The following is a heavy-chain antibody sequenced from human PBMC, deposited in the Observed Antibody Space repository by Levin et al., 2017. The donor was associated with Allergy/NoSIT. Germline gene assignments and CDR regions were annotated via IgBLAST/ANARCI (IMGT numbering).Heavy chain of an antibody. J-gene: IGHJ4*02. D-gene: IGHD2-15*01. CDR2: IYSGGST. V-gene: IGHV3-53*01. CDR1: GFTVSSNY. Sequence: LSLTCATSGFTVSSNYMTWVRQAPGKGLEWVSVIYSGGSTNYADSVKGRFTISRDKSKNTLYLQMNSLRADDTAVYYCARAKDEDYFDYWGQGTLVTVSS. CDR3: ARAKDEDYFDY.